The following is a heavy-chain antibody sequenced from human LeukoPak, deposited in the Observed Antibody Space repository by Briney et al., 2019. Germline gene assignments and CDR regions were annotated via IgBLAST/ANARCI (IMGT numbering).Heavy chain of an antibody. V-gene: IGHV4-59*01. Sequence: SETLSLTCTASGGSISSYYWSWIRQPPGKGLEWIGYIYYSGSTNYNPSLKSRVTISVDTSKNQFSLKLSSVTAADTAVYYCARARGLRFLEWLLYDYWGQGTLVTVSS. J-gene: IGHJ4*02. D-gene: IGHD3-3*01. CDR3: ARARGLRFLEWLLYDY. CDR1: GGSISSYY. CDR2: IYYSGST.